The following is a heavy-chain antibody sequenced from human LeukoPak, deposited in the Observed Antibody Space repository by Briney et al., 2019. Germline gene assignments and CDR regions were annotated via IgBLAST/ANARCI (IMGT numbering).Heavy chain of an antibody. CDR1: GFTSSDYA. CDR3: AKETVLAAYNWVDS. V-gene: IGHV3-23*01. D-gene: IGHD4-17*01. J-gene: IGHJ5*01. Sequence: GGSLRLSCTASGFTSSDYAMSWVRHAPGKGREWVSVITGSRGTSTYADFVEGRFAISRDHSKSTLFLELNRLRADDTAVYYWAKETVLAAYNWVDSWGQGTLVSVSS. CDR2: ITGSRGTS.